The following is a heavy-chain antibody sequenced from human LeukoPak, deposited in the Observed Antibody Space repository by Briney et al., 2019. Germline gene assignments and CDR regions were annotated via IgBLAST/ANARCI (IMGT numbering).Heavy chain of an antibody. D-gene: IGHD5-24*01. CDR3: ARDYKYAFDN. CDR2: IGIDSGNT. Sequence: SGGSLRLSCAASGFTFSDYSMNWVRQAPGKGLEWISYIGIDSGNTNYADSVKGRFTISGDKAKNSLYLQTNSLRVEDTAVYYCARDYKYAFDNWGQGTLVTVSS. J-gene: IGHJ4*02. CDR1: GFTFSDYS. V-gene: IGHV3-48*01.